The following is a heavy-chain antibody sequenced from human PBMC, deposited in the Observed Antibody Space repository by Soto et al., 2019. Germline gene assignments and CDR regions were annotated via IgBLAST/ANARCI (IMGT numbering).Heavy chain of an antibody. CDR1: GFTFSSYW. V-gene: IGHV3-7*01. D-gene: IGHD6-6*01. CDR3: ARSEGQLVRGYYYYYGMDV. Sequence: PGWSLRLSCAASGFTFSSYWMSWVRQAPGKGLEWVANIKQDGSEKYYVDSVKGRFTISRDNAKNSLYLQMNSLRAEDTAVYYCARSEGQLVRGYYYYYGMDVWGQGTTVTVSS. J-gene: IGHJ6*02. CDR2: IKQDGSEK.